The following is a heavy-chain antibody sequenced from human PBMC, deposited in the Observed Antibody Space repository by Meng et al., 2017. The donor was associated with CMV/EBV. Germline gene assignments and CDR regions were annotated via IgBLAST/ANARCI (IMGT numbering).Heavy chain of an antibody. J-gene: IGHJ6*02. CDR3: ARDRRGGYQLLFHYYYGMDV. D-gene: IGHD2-2*01. Sequence: ASVKVSCKASGYTFTSYDINWVRQATGQGLEWMGWMNPNSGNTGYAQKFQGRVTMTRNTSISTAYMELSSLRSDDTAVYYCARDRRGGYQLLFHYYYGMDVWGQGTTVTVSS. CDR2: MNPNSGNT. CDR1: GYTFTSYD. V-gene: IGHV1-8*01.